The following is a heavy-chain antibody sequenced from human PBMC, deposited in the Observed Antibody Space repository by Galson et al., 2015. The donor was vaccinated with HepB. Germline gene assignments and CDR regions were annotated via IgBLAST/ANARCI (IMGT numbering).Heavy chain of an antibody. D-gene: IGHD1-26*01. CDR2: INTDGDT. CDR3: VRNRGKRHLVQNYYLDY. Sequence: SLRLSCAASDFVFPTYIMHWVRQAPGKGLEYVASINTDGDTNYADTVRGRFTISRDNSKGALYLDMGSLRAAGTAVYFCVRNRGKRHLVQNYYLDYWGLGTLVTVS. J-gene: IGHJ4*02. V-gene: IGHV3-64D*06. CDR1: DFVFPTYI.